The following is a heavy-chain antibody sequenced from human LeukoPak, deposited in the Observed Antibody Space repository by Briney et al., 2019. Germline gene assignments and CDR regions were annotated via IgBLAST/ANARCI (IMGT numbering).Heavy chain of an antibody. CDR1: GFTFSSYG. D-gene: IGHD6-13*01. J-gene: IGHJ4*02. V-gene: IGHV3-33*01. CDR2: IWYDGSNK. CDR3: ARALGSSWYRSYFDY. Sequence: GRSLRLSCAASGFTFSSYGMHWVRQAPGKGLEWVAVIWYDGSNKYYADSVKGRFTISRDNSKNTLYLQMNSLRAEDTAVYYCARALGSSWYRSYFDYWGQGTLVTVSS.